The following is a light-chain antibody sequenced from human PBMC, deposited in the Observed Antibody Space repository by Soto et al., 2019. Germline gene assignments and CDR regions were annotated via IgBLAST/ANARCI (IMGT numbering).Light chain of an antibody. CDR2: GAS. CDR3: QQYGSSPRYT. Sequence: EIVLTQSPGTLSLSPGERATLSCRASQSVSSSYLAWYQQKPGQAPRLLIYGASSRATGIPDRFSGSGSLTDFTLTIRRPEPEDFAVYYCQQYGSSPRYTFGQGTKLEIK. CDR1: QSVSSSY. J-gene: IGKJ2*01. V-gene: IGKV3-20*01.